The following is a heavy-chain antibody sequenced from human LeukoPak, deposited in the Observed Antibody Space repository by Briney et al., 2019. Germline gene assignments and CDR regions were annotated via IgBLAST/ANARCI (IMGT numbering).Heavy chain of an antibody. CDR2: IYSGST. Sequence: SETLSLTCTVSGGSISSSSYYWGWIRQPPGKGLEWIGSIYSGSTYYNPSLKSRVTISVDTSKNQFSLKLSSVTAADTAVYYCARGLLMVDYWGQGTLVTVSS. J-gene: IGHJ4*02. CDR3: ARGLLMVDY. CDR1: GGSISSSSYY. V-gene: IGHV4-39*01. D-gene: IGHD3-9*01.